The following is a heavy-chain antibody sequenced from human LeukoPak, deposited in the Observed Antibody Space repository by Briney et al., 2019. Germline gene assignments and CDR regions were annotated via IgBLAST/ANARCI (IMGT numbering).Heavy chain of an antibody. CDR1: GGSFSGYY. CDR3: ARHLAGAIVVVPAANTLWRPSWFDP. V-gene: IGHV4-34*01. D-gene: IGHD2-2*01. J-gene: IGHJ5*02. Sequence: SETLSLTCAVYGGSFSGYYWSWIRQPPGKGLEWIGEINHSGSTNYNPSLKSRVTISVDTSKNQFSLKLSSVTAADTAVYYCARHLAGAIVVVPAANTLWRPSWFDPWGQGTLVTVSS. CDR2: INHSGST.